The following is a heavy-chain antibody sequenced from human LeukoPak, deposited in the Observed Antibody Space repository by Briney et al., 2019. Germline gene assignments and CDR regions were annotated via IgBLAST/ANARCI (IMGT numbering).Heavy chain of an antibody. CDR2: IIPIYGRA. Sequence: ASVKVSCKASGGTFSSYDFTFTSYAISWVRQAPGLGLEWMGGIIPIYGRANYAKKFQGRVTITTDESTGTAYMELSSLRSGDTAVYYCARDRMNSGPGDYYYYMDVWGKGTTVTVSS. J-gene: IGHJ6*03. V-gene: IGHV1-69*05. D-gene: IGHD6-19*01. CDR1: GGTFSSYDFTFTSYA. CDR3: ARDRMNSGPGDYYYYMDV.